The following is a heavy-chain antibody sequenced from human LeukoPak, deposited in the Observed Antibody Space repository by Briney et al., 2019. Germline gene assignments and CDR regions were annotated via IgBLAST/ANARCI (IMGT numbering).Heavy chain of an antibody. CDR2: IYWDDDK. CDR1: GFSLSTNDVG. CDR3: AFSKYSRSDFDS. J-gene: IGHJ4*02. V-gene: IGHV2-5*02. D-gene: IGHD6-6*01. Sequence: SGPTLLKPTQTLTLTCTFSGFSLSTNDVGVGWIRQPPGEALEWLALIYWDDDKRYSPSQKSRPTITKDTSKNQVVLTMANMDPADTATYYCAFSKYSRSDFDSWGQGTLVTVSS.